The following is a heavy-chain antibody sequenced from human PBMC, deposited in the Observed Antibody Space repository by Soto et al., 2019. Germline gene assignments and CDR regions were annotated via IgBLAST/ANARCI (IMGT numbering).Heavy chain of an antibody. CDR3: ARRSSGWSDY. V-gene: IGHV1-2*02. J-gene: IGHJ4*02. CDR2: INPNSGGT. CDR1: GYSFSDYY. Sequence: ASVKVSCKASGYSFSDYYLHWVRQAPGQGLEWMGWINPNSGGTNYAQKFQGRVTMTRDTSISTAYMELSSLTSDDTAMYYCARRSSGWSDYWGQGTQVTVSS. D-gene: IGHD6-19*01.